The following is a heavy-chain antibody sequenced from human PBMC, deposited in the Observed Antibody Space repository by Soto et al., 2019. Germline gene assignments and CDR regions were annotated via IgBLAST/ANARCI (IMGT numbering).Heavy chain of an antibody. V-gene: IGHV4-59*01. J-gene: IGHJ4*02. CDR3: AGRRNISMNY. CDR1: GGSISTYY. D-gene: IGHD3-22*01. Sequence: QVQLQESGPGLVKPSETLSLTCTVSGGSISTYYWSWVRQPPGKGLEWIGYVSYSGNTNYNPSLKSRITISVDTSKNQFSLTLISVTAADTAVYFCAGRRNISMNYWGQGTLVTVSS. CDR2: VSYSGNT.